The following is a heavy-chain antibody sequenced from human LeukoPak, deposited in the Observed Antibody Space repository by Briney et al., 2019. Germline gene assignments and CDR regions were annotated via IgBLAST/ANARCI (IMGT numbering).Heavy chain of an antibody. CDR3: AKDIAPPSSGTFDY. D-gene: IGHD6-19*01. Sequence: GGSLRLSCTVSGFTFDDYAMHWVRQAPGKGLEWVSSISWNGGSIGYADSVKGRFTISRDDAKNSLYLQMNSLRPEDTALYYCAKDIAPPSSGTFDYWGQGTLVTVSS. J-gene: IGHJ4*02. CDR1: GFTFDDYA. CDR2: ISWNGGSI. V-gene: IGHV3-9*01.